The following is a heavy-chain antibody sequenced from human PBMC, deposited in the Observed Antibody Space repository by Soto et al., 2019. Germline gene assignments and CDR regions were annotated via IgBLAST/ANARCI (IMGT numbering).Heavy chain of an antibody. D-gene: IGHD3-16*01. J-gene: IGHJ5*02. CDR1: GFSFTGYY. V-gene: IGHV1-2*02. CDR3: AKDLTLKLAYWLDP. CDR2: INAHSGGT. Sequence: QVQLVQSGAAVKKPGASVKVSCKASGFSFTGYYIHWLRQAPGQGLEWMGWINAHSGGTEHAQKFQGRVTLTRDTSIATAYLTLARLTSDETALYYCAKDLTLKLAYWLDPWGQGTQVTVSS.